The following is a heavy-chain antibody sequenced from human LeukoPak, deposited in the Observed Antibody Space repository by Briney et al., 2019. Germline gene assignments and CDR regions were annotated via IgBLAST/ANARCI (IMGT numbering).Heavy chain of an antibody. J-gene: IGHJ4*02. D-gene: IGHD6-13*01. CDR2: INWSGDNT. V-gene: IGHV3-20*04. CDR3: ARDLSSNWSNLGY. Sequence: GGSLRLSCEDSGFTFADYGLSWVRQAPGRGPQWVAGINWSGDNTFYADSVKCRFTISRDNTKKTLYLQMDNLRGDDTARYYCARDLSSNWSNLGYGGEGTLVTVSS. CDR1: GFTFADYG.